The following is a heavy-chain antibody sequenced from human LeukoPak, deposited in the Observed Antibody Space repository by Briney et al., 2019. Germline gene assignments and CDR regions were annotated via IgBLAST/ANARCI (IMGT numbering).Heavy chain of an antibody. D-gene: IGHD4-17*01. CDR3: YEGY. V-gene: IGHV4-4*07. CDR2: IYSGGST. Sequence: SETLSLTCTVSGASLNSYYWSWIRQPAGKGLEWIGRIYSGGSTNYNPSLKSRVTLSVDTSKNQFSLRLSSSYCAREGRYGDYEGYWGQGTLVTVSS. CDR1: GASLNSYY. J-gene: IGHJ4*02.